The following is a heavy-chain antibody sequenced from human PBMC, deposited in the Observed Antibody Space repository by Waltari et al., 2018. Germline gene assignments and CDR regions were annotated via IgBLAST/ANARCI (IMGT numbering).Heavy chain of an antibody. Sequence: QVQLQESGPGLVKPSQTLSLTCTVSGGSISSGDYYWTWIRQPPGKGLEWIVYIYYSGSTYYNPSLKSRVTISVDTSKNQFSLKLSSVTAADTAVYYCARVGPGVPWVDYWGQGTLVTVSS. CDR2: IYYSGST. V-gene: IGHV4-30-4*08. J-gene: IGHJ4*02. D-gene: IGHD7-27*01. CDR1: GGSISSGDYY. CDR3: ARVGPGVPWVDY.